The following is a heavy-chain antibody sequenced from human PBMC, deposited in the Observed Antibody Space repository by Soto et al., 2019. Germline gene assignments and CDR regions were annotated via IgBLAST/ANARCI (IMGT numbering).Heavy chain of an antibody. CDR1: GGTFSSQT. CDR3: ASPAVNDLDADSSAFDI. CDR2: VIPIIGEG. D-gene: IGHD1-1*01. Sequence: QVQLVQSGAEVKEPGSSVKVSCKVSGGTFSSQTINWVRQVPGQGLEWMGSVIPIIGEGKYAQSFLGRVTITGNRSTTTAYMELSSLRSEDTAVYYCASPAVNDLDADSSAFDIWGQGTMVTVSS. V-gene: IGHV1-69*02. J-gene: IGHJ3*02.